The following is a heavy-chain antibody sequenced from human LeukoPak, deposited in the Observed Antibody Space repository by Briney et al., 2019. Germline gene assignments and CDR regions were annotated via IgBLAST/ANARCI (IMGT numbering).Heavy chain of an antibody. CDR2: ISGGGAST. CDR1: GFTFSSHA. Sequence: PGGSLRLSCAASGFTFSSHAMSWVRQAPGKGLEWVSGISGGGASTFYADSVKGRFTISRDNSKNTLYLQMNSLRAEDTAKYYCARASGYYYDSSGSTTDDYWGQGTLVTVSS. J-gene: IGHJ4*02. V-gene: IGHV3-23*01. D-gene: IGHD3-22*01. CDR3: ARASGYYYDSSGSTTDDY.